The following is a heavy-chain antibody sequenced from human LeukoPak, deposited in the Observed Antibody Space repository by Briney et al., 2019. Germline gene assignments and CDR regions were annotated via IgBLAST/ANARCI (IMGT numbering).Heavy chain of an antibody. CDR3: ARQAEYYDYVWGSYRYSDY. CDR1: GGSISSSSYY. Sequence: SETLSLTCTVSGGSISSSSYYWGWIRQPPGKGLEWIGSIYYSGSTYYNPSLKSRVTISVDTSKNQLSLKLSSVTAADTAVYYCARQAEYYDYVWGSYRYSDYWGQGTLVTVSS. D-gene: IGHD3-16*02. J-gene: IGHJ4*02. V-gene: IGHV4-39*01. CDR2: IYYSGST.